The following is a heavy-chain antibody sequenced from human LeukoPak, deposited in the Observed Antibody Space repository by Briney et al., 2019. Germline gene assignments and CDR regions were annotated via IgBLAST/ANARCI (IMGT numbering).Heavy chain of an antibody. CDR2: INHSGST. V-gene: IGHV4-34*01. D-gene: IGHD2-15*01. Sequence: SETLSLTCAVYGGSFSGYYWSWIRQPPGKGLEWIGEINHSGSTNYNPSLKSRVTISVDTSKNQFSLKLSSVTAADTAVYYCARNRIVVVVAATRYYYGMDVWGKGTTVTVSS. CDR3: ARNRIVVVVAATRYYYGMDV. CDR1: GGSFSGYY. J-gene: IGHJ6*04.